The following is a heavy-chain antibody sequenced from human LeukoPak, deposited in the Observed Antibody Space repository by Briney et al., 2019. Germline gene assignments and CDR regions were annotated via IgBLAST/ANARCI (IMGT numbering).Heavy chain of an antibody. CDR3: AKLDYYDTH. V-gene: IGHV3-23*01. CDR2: ITGSSAST. D-gene: IGHD3-22*01. Sequence: GGSLRLSCAASGFTFSSYAMSWVRQAPGKGLEWVSSITGSSASTYYADSVKGRFTISRDNSKNTLYMQMSSLRAEDMAVCFCAKLDYYDTHWGQGTLVTVSS. CDR1: GFTFSSYA. J-gene: IGHJ4*02.